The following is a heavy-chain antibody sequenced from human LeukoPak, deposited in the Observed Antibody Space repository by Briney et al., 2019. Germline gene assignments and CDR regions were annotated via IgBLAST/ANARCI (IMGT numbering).Heavy chain of an antibody. J-gene: IGHJ5*02. V-gene: IGHV1-69*06. CDR2: IIPIFDPA. D-gene: IGHD5-12*01. CDR1: GATFSSYA. CDR3: AKGGSNGYGWGPLNWVDP. Sequence: SVKVSCKASGATFSSYAISWVRQAPGQGLEWMGGIIPIFDPANYAEKFQGRVTITADKSTSTAYMELSSLRSEDTAVYYCAKGGSNGYGWGPLNWVDPWGQGTLVTVSS.